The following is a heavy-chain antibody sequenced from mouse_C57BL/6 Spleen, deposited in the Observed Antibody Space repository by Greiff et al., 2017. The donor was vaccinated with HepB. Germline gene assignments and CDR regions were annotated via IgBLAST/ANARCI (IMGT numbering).Heavy chain of an antibody. Sequence: EVKLVESGPELVKPGASVKIPCKASGYTFTDYNMDWVKQSHGKSLEWIGDINPNNGGTIYNQKFKGKATLTVDKSSSTAYMELRSLTSEDTAVYYCARYRDYAMDYWGQGTSVTVSS. J-gene: IGHJ4*01. V-gene: IGHV1-18*01. CDR1: GYTFTDYN. CDR3: ARYRDYAMDY. CDR2: INPNNGGT.